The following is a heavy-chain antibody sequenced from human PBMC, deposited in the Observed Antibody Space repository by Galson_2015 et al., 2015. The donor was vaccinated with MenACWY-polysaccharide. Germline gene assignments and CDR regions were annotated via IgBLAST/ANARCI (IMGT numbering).Heavy chain of an antibody. CDR1: GFTFDDYA. CDR3: AKGGPIGPLDYYDSSGYRMRGDNYFDY. V-gene: IGHV3-9*01. D-gene: IGHD3-22*01. Sequence: SLRLSCAASGFTFDDYAMHWVRQAPGKGLEWVSGISWNSGSIGYADSVKGRFTISRDNAKNSLYLQMNSLRAEDTALYYCAKGGPIGPLDYYDSSGYRMRGDNYFDYWGQGTLVTVSS. CDR2: ISWNSGSI. J-gene: IGHJ4*02.